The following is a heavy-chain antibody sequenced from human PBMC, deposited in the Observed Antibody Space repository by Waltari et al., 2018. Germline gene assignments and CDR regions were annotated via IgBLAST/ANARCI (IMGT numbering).Heavy chain of an antibody. J-gene: IGHJ5*02. CDR1: GYSLTESA. Sequence: QVQLVQSGAEVKKPGASVKVSCRVSGYSLTESALHGVRQAPGKGLEWLGGFEREHGEAVYAQEFQGRVTMTEDTSKDTAYMELSSLTYEDTAVYYCTRDRVGYCSGGTCYSRWFDPWGQGTLVTVSS. CDR3: TRDRVGYCSGGTCYSRWFDP. D-gene: IGHD2-15*01. CDR2: FEREHGEA. V-gene: IGHV1-24*01.